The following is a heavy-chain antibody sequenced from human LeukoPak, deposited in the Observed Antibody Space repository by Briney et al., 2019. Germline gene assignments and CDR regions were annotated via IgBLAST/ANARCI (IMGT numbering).Heavy chain of an antibody. Sequence: SETLSLTCSVSGGSTSGFYWSWIRQPPGKGLEWIGYVYYSGDRNYNPSLKSRVSMSLDTSKNQVSLRLSSVTAADTAVYYCARHQRYYGSGSPRLFDYWGQGTLVTVSS. D-gene: IGHD3-10*01. CDR1: GGSTSGFY. V-gene: IGHV4-59*08. CDR3: ARHQRYYGSGSPRLFDY. J-gene: IGHJ4*02. CDR2: VYYSGDR.